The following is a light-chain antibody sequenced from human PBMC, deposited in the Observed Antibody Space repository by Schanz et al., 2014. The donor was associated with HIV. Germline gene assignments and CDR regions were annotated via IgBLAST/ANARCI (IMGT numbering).Light chain of an antibody. Sequence: EIVLTQSPGTLSLSPGERATLSCRASQSVSSNFLAWYQQKPGQAPRLVIFGTSNRATGIPDRFSGSDSGTDFTLTISRLEPEDFAVYYCQQYADSPPLTFGGGTKVEIK. CDR2: GTS. J-gene: IGKJ4*01. CDR1: QSVSSNF. CDR3: QQYADSPPLT. V-gene: IGKV3-20*01.